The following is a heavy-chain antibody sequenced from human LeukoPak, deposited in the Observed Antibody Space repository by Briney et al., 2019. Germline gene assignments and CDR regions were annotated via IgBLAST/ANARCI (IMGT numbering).Heavy chain of an antibody. CDR2: ISGGGDVI. CDR3: ARGGAYFYVPY. Sequence: GGSLRLSCAASGFTFSSFEMNWVRQAPGKGLEWVAYISGGGDVIKYADSVKGRFTISRENADNSLYLQMKSLRVEDTAVYYCARGGAYFYVPYWGQGTLVTVPS. CDR1: GFTFSSFE. D-gene: IGHD2-21*01. J-gene: IGHJ4*02. V-gene: IGHV3-48*03.